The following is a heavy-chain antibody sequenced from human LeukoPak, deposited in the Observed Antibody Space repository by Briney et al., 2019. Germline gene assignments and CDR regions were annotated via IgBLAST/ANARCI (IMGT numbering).Heavy chain of an antibody. V-gene: IGHV3-30-3*01. CDR1: GFTFSTYA. CDR2: ISYDGSNK. CDR3: ARDKYSSGWRLFDY. Sequence: LTGGSLRLSCAASGFTFSTYAMHWVRQAPGKGLEWVAVISYDGSNKYYADSVKGRFTISRDNSKNTLYLQMNSLRAEDTAVYYCARDKYSSGWRLFDYWGQGTLVTVSS. J-gene: IGHJ4*02. D-gene: IGHD6-19*01.